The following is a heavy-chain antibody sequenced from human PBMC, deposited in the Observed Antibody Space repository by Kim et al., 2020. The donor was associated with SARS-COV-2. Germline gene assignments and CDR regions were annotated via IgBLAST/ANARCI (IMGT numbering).Heavy chain of an antibody. CDR2: IYYSGST. CDR3: ARGGWYWNFRDAFDI. D-gene: IGHD1-7*01. V-gene: IGHV4-59*01. Sequence: SETLSLTCTVSGGSISSYYWSWIRQPPGKGLEWIGYIYYSGSTNYNPSLKSRVTISVDTSKNQFSLKLSSVTAADTAVYYCARGGWYWNFRDAFDIWGQGTMVTVSS. CDR1: GGSISSYY. J-gene: IGHJ3*02.